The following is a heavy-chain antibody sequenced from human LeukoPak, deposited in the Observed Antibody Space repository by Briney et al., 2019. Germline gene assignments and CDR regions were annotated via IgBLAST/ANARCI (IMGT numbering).Heavy chain of an antibody. CDR3: AKGGGFWGSSYYFDY. CDR1: GFTFSSYS. D-gene: IGHD3-16*01. V-gene: IGHV3-23*01. J-gene: IGHJ4*02. CDR2: ISGSGGST. Sequence: GGSLRLSCAASGFTFSSYSMSWVRQAPGKGLEWVSAISGSGGSTYYADSVKGRFTISRDNSKNTLYLQMNSLRAEDTAVYYCAKGGGFWGSSYYFDYWGQGTLVTVSS.